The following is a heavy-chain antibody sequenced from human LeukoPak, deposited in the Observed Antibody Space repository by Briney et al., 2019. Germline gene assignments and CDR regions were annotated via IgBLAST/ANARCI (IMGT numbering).Heavy chain of an antibody. D-gene: IGHD1-26*01. CDR3: ARDPYSGSYGDYYYYYMDV. J-gene: IGHJ6*03. Sequence: GGSLRLSCAASGFTVSTNYMSWVRQAPGKGLEWVSIIHSSGGTYYADFVKGRFTISRDNSRNTLYLQMNSLRAEDTAVYYCARDPYSGSYGDYYYYYMDVWGKGTTVTISS. V-gene: IGHV3-66*01. CDR1: GFTVSTNY. CDR2: IHSSGGT.